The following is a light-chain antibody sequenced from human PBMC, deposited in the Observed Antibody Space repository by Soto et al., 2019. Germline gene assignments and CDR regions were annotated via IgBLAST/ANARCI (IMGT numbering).Light chain of an antibody. Sequence: IVLTQSPGTLSLSPWERATLSCRASQSVSSNYLAWYQQKPGQAPRLLIYGASSRATGIPDRFSGSGSGTDFTLTIGRLEPEDVAVYYCQQYGSSSWTFGQGTKVDIK. V-gene: IGKV3-20*01. J-gene: IGKJ1*01. CDR1: QSVSSNY. CDR2: GAS. CDR3: QQYGSSSWT.